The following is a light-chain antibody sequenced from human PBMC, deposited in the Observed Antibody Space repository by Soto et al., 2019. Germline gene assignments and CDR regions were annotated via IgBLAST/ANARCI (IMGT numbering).Light chain of an antibody. V-gene: IGLV2-14*01. CDR1: SSDVGGYNF. CDR2: DVT. CDR3: CSYASSTSYV. Sequence: QSALTQPASVSGSPGQSITISCTGTSSDVGGYNFVSWYQQYPGKAPKLIIHDVTARPSGVSIRFSGSKSGTTASLTISGLQPEEEADYYCCSYASSTSYVFGTGTKLTVL. J-gene: IGLJ1*01.